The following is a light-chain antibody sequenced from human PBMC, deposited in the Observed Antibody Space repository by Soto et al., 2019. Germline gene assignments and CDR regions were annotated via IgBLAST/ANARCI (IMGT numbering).Light chain of an antibody. CDR1: QSISSW. Sequence: DIQMTQSPSTLSASVGDRVTITCRASQSISSWLAWYQQKPGKAPKLLIYKASSLESGVPSRFSGSGSGTEFTLTISSLQPDDFATYYCQQYHLYSPRFGQGTKEDSK. J-gene: IGKJ1*01. CDR2: KAS. CDR3: QQYHLYSPR. V-gene: IGKV1-5*03.